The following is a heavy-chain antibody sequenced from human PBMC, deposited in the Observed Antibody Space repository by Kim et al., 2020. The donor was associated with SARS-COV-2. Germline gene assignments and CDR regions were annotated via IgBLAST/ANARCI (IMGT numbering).Heavy chain of an antibody. D-gene: IGHD6-13*01. J-gene: IGHJ5*02. Sequence: SETLSLTCTVSGGSISNSSYYWGWIRQPPGKGLEWIGSIYYSGSTYYNPSLKSRVTISVDTSKNQFSLKLSSVTAADTAVYYCARLNRIAAARDWFDPWGQGTLVTVSS. V-gene: IGHV4-39*07. CDR2: IYYSGST. CDR3: ARLNRIAAARDWFDP. CDR1: GGSISNSSYY.